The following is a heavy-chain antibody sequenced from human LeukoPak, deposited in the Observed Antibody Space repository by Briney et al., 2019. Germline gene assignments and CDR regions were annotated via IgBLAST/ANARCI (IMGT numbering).Heavy chain of an antibody. V-gene: IGHV4-59*01. Sequence: SVTLSLTCTGSGVSMTSYYWSWIRQPPGKGLEWIGSIYYSGSTNYNPSLKSRVTISVDTSKNQFYLKLSSVTAADTALYYCARETGYRYDYWGQGTLVTVSS. CDR1: GVSMTSYY. D-gene: IGHD5-18*01. CDR3: ARETGYRYDY. J-gene: IGHJ4*02. CDR2: IYYSGST.